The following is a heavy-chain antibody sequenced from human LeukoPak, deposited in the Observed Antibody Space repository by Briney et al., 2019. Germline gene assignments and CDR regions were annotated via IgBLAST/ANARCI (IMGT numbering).Heavy chain of an antibody. CDR3: ARGGYYGSGNDFRFDP. Sequence: SETLSLTCTVSGGSISSYYWSWIRQPPGKGLEWIGYIYYSGSTNYNPSPKSRVTISVDTSKNQFSLKLSSVTAADTAVYYCARGGYYGSGNDFRFDPWGQGTLVTVSS. J-gene: IGHJ5*02. CDR2: IYYSGST. D-gene: IGHD3-10*01. CDR1: GGSISSYY. V-gene: IGHV4-59*01.